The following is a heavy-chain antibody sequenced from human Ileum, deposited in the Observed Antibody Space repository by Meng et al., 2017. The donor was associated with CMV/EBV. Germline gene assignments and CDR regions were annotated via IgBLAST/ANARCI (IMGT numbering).Heavy chain of an antibody. V-gene: IGHV1-2*02. J-gene: IGHJ4*02. Sequence: ASVKVSCKGSGDTFSGYYIHWVRQAPGQGPEWMGYIKTNSGGTNSPQKFLDRVTMTRDTSINTAYMELSRLRSDDTAVYYCARAYDFWSGYSYFFDDWGQGTLVTV. CDR1: GDTFSGYY. CDR3: ARAYDFWSGYSYFFDD. CDR2: IKTNSGGT. D-gene: IGHD3-3*01.